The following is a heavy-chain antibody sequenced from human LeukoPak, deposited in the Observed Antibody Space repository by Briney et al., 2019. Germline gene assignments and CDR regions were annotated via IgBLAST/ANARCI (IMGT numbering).Heavy chain of an antibody. Sequence: PSETLSLTCAVSGYSISSGYYWGWIQQPPGKGLEWIGSIYHSGSTYYNPSLKSRVTISVDTSKNQFSLKLSSVTAADTAVYYCARHRDYSSSDYWGQGTLVTVSS. CDR2: IYHSGST. CDR1: GYSISSGYY. V-gene: IGHV4-38-2*01. D-gene: IGHD6-6*01. J-gene: IGHJ4*02. CDR3: ARHRDYSSSDY.